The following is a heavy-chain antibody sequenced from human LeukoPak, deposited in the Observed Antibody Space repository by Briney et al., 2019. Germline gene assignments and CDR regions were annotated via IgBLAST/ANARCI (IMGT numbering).Heavy chain of an antibody. Sequence: PGGSLRLSCAAFGFTFSSYSMNWVRQAPGKGLEWVSSISSSSSYIYYADSVKGRFTISRDNAKNSLYLQMNSLRAEDTAVYYCARDSSYCSGGSCYYAARAGSDYWGQGTLVTVSS. V-gene: IGHV3-21*01. CDR1: GFTFSSYS. CDR2: ISSSSSYI. D-gene: IGHD2-15*01. J-gene: IGHJ4*02. CDR3: ARDSSYCSGGSCYYAARAGSDY.